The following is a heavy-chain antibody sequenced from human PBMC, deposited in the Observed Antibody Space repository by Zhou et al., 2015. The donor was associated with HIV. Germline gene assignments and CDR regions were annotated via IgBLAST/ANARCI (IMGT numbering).Heavy chain of an antibody. CDR2: ISNDGDYA. D-gene: IGHD1-26*01. V-gene: IGHV3-30-3*01. Sequence: QAQLVESGGGVVQPGRSLRLSCTGSGFTFTNHAMHWVRQSPGEGLEWVAVISNDGDYAYYGDSVKGRFTVSRDNSKNTVYVQMNSLRTEDTGVYYCARADDRGGTSFLIEDWGQGILVIVSS. CDR3: ARADDRGGTSFLIED. J-gene: IGHJ4*02. CDR1: GFTFTNHA.